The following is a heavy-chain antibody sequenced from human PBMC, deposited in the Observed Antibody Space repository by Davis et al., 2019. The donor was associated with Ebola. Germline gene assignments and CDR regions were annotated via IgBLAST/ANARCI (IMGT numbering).Heavy chain of an antibody. Sequence: PGGSLRLSCAASGFTFSNAWMSWVRQAPGKGLEWVGRIKSKTDGGTTDYAAPVKGRFTISRDDSKNTLYLQMNSLKTEDTAVYYCTTDPPVNGDYYYYYGMDVWGQGTTVTVSS. J-gene: IGHJ6*02. CDR2: IKSKTDGGTT. CDR1: GFTFSNAW. D-gene: IGHD4-17*01. CDR3: TTDPPVNGDYYYYYGMDV. V-gene: IGHV3-15*01.